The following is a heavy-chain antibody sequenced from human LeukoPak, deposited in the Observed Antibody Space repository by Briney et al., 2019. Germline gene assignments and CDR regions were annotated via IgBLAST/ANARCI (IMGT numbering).Heavy chain of an antibody. CDR1: GFTFRNFA. CDR2: IGGGDT. V-gene: IGHV3-23*01. J-gene: IGHJ4*02. D-gene: IGHD2-8*01. Sequence: RGSLRLSCSTSGFTFRNFAMSWVRQAPGEVLEWVSSIGGGDTHYADSVKGRFTISRDDSRSTVDLQMSSLRAEDTAVYYCAKDGQSFNSMYDYFDSWGQGTLVTVFS. CDR3: AKDGQSFNSMYDYFDS.